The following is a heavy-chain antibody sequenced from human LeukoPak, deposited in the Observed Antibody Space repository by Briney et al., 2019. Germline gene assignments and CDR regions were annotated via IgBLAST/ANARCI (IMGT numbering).Heavy chain of an antibody. D-gene: IGHD4-17*01. V-gene: IGHV3-7*01. CDR2: IKQEGSEK. CDR1: GFTFNNYW. CDR3: ARDRGFRYGFDY. J-gene: IGHJ4*02. Sequence: GGSLRLSCAASGFTFNNYWMSWVRQAPGKGLGWVANIKQEGSEKYYVDSVKGRFTISRDNAKNSLYLQMNSLRAEDTAVYYCARDRGFRYGFDYWGQGTLVTVSS.